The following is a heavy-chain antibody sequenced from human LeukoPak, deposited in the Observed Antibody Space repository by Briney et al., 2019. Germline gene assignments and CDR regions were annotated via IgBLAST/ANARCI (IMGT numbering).Heavy chain of an antibody. CDR2: INPNSGGT. D-gene: IGHD6-13*01. J-gene: IGHJ1*01. V-gene: IGHV1-2*02. Sequence: GASVKVSCKASGYTFTCYYMHWVRQAPGQGLEWMGWINPNSGGTNYAQKFQGRVTMTRDTSISTAYMELSRLRSDDTAVYYCARSVAAARYFQHWGQGTLVTVSS. CDR1: GYTFTCYY. CDR3: ARSVAAARYFQH.